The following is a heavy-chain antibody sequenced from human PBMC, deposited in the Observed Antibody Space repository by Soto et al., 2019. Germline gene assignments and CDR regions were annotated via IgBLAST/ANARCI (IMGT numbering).Heavy chain of an antibody. CDR1: GGSISSYY. Sequence: PSETLSLTCTVSGGSISSYYGSWIRQPPGKGLEWIGYIYYSGSTNYNPSLKSRVTISVDTSKNQFSLKLSSVTAADTAVYYCARRMIYSSGWYNPGHYMDVWGKGTTVTVSS. D-gene: IGHD6-19*01. CDR3: ARRMIYSSGWYNPGHYMDV. V-gene: IGHV4-59*08. CDR2: IYYSGST. J-gene: IGHJ6*03.